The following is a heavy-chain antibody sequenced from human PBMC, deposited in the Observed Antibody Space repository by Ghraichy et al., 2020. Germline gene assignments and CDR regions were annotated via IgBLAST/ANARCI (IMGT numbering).Heavy chain of an antibody. D-gene: IGHD3-10*02. J-gene: IGHJ3*01. Sequence: GGSLRLSCAASGFSFEGYAIHWVRQTPGKGLEWVSGLNWNTGSLAYADSVKGRFTVSRDSATNSLYLQLNSLRADDTAFYYCARFGGNYNVRGFDLWGQGTLVTVSS. CDR3: ARFGGNYNVRGFDL. CDR2: LNWNTGSL. CDR1: GFSFEGYA. V-gene: IGHV3-9*01.